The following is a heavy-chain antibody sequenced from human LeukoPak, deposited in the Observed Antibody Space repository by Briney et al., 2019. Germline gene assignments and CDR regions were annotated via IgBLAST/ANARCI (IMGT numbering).Heavy chain of an antibody. Sequence: GGSLRLSCAASGFTFSSYWMSWVRQAPGKGLEWVANIKQDGSEKYYVDSVKGRFTISRDNAKNSLYPQMNSLRAEDTAVYYCAREEDDSSGYYFRWGQGTLVTVSS. D-gene: IGHD3-22*01. V-gene: IGHV3-7*01. J-gene: IGHJ4*02. CDR2: IKQDGSEK. CDR1: GFTFSSYW. CDR3: AREEDDSSGYYFR.